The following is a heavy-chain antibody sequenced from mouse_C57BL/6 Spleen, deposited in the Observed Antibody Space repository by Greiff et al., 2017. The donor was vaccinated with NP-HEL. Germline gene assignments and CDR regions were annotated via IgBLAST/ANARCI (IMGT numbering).Heavy chain of an antibody. J-gene: IGHJ1*03. CDR2: IYPGDGDT. Sequence: QVQLQQSGAELVKPGASVKISCKASGYAFSSYWMNWVKQRPGKGLEWIGQIYPGDGDTNYNGKFKGKATLTADKSSSTAYMQLSSLTSEDSAVYFCARQGLPYWYFDVWGTGTTVTVSS. D-gene: IGHD2-4*01. CDR3: ARQGLPYWYFDV. V-gene: IGHV1-80*01. CDR1: GYAFSSYW.